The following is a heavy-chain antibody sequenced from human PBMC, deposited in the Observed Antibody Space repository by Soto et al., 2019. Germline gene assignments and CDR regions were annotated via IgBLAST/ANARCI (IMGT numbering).Heavy chain of an antibody. CDR3: AREDYSSD. CDR1: GGSVSSGSYY. D-gene: IGHD2-2*01. J-gene: IGHJ1*01. Sequence: QVQLQESGPGLVKPSETLSLTCTVSGGSVSSGSYYWSWIRQPPGKGLEWIGYIYYSGSTNYNPSLKGRVTMSVDTSKNQFSLKLSSVTAGDTAVYYCAREDYSSDWGQGTLVTVSS. V-gene: IGHV4-61*01. CDR2: IYYSGST.